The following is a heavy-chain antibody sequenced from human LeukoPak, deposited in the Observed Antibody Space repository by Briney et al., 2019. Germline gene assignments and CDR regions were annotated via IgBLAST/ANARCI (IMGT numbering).Heavy chain of an antibody. J-gene: IGHJ4*02. CDR2: IFARGET. V-gene: IGHV4-61*02. CDR1: HDSISGGGYY. D-gene: IGHD6-13*01. CDR3: ARGRGSSWYYFDS. Sequence: SETLSLTCTVSHDSISGGGYYWNWMRQPAGKELEWIGRIFARGETLYSPSLQSRVTISVDTSKNQFSLNLSSVTAADTAVYYCARGRGSSWYYFDSWGQGTLVTVSS.